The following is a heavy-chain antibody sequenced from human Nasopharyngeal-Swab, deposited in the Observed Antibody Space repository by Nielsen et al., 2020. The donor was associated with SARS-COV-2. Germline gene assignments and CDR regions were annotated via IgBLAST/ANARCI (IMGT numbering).Heavy chain of an antibody. CDR2: IKAEADGGTI. V-gene: IGHV3-15*05. J-gene: IGHJ4*02. CDR1: GFTFKNAW. Sequence: GGSLRPSCTVSGFTFKNAWMNWFRQAPGKGREWVVRIKAEADGGTIDYASPVQGRFTITRDDSQDTLYLQMNSLRTEDTAVYYCRAGRLRGNFDYWGQGTLVTVSS. CDR3: RAGRLRGNFDY. D-gene: IGHD3-10*01.